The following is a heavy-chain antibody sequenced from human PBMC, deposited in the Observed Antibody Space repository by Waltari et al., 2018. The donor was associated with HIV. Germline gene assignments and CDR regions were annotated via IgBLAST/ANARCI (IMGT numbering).Heavy chain of an antibody. CDR1: GFTFRNAW. D-gene: IGHD3-22*01. CDR2: IKSKTDGGTA. J-gene: IGHJ4*02. Sequence: EVPLVESGGGLVKPGRSLRLSCIASGFTFRNAWMTWVRQAPGKGLEWVGHIKSKTDGGTADYAAPVKGKFTISRDDSKNTLYLHMNSLRTEDTAVYYCATPLHDSSDYALVYWGQGTLVTVSS. V-gene: IGHV3-15*01. CDR3: ATPLHDSSDYALVY.